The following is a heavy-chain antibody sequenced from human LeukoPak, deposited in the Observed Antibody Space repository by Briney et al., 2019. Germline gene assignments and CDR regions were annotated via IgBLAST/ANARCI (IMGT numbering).Heavy chain of an antibody. CDR1: SGSPSSSTYC. CDR3: SNTYGGGYGVGDY. Sequence: SETLSLTCILSSGSPSSSTYCRGWIRQPPGKGLEWIGSISNSGSTYYNPSLRSRVTISVDTSKNQFSLKLSSVTAADTAVYRCSNTYGGGYGVGDYWGQGVLVTVSS. CDR2: ISNSGST. J-gene: IGHJ4*02. V-gene: IGHV4-39*01. D-gene: IGHD2-8*01.